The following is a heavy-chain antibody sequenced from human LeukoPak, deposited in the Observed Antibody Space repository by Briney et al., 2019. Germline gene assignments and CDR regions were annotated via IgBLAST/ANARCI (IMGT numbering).Heavy chain of an antibody. J-gene: IGHJ5*02. CDR2: IYYSGST. CDR3: AREGSIAENWFDP. D-gene: IGHD6-6*01. CDR1: GGSISSSSYY. V-gene: IGHV4-39*07. Sequence: SETLSLTCTVSGGSISSSSYYWGWIRQPPGKGLEWIGSIYYSGSTYYNPSLKGRVTISVDTSKNQFSLKLSSVTAADTAVYYCAREGSIAENWFDPWGQGTLVTVSS.